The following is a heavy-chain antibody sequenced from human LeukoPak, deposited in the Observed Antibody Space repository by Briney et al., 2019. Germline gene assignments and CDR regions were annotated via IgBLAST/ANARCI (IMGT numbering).Heavy chain of an antibody. Sequence: SETLSLTCTVSGGSISGSSYYWGWIRQPPGKGLEWIGSIYYSGSTYYNPSLKSRVTISVDTSKNQFSLKLSSVTAADTAVYYCATPGPYCSGGSCWDYWGQGTLVTVSS. D-gene: IGHD2-15*01. CDR3: ATPGPYCSGGSCWDY. J-gene: IGHJ4*02. CDR1: GGSISGSSYY. V-gene: IGHV4-39*01. CDR2: IYYSGST.